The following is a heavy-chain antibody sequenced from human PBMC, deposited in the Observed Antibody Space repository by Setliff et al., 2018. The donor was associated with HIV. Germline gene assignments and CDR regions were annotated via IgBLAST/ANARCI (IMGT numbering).Heavy chain of an antibody. CDR3: AAVFTGEPGRSLDY. J-gene: IGHJ4*02. D-gene: IGHD2-15*01. Sequence: PSETLSLTCAVYGGSFSNYYWSWIRQAPGKGLEWIGEINHSGSATYNPSLKSRVTISLDTPNNQFFLNMESVTAADTAVYYCAAVFTGEPGRSLDYWGQGTPVTVSS. CDR1: GGSFSNYY. CDR2: INHSGSA. V-gene: IGHV4-34*01.